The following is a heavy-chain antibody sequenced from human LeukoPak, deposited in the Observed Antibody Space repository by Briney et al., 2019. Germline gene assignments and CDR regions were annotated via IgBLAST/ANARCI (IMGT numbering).Heavy chain of an antibody. CDR2: INPNSGGT. CDR3: ARDGQEYCSGGSCYSLWFDY. D-gene: IGHD2-15*01. J-gene: IGHJ4*02. CDR1: GYTFTGYY. Sequence: ASVKVSCKASGYTFTGYYMHWLRQAPGQGLEWMGWINPNSGGTNYAQKFQGRVTMTRDTSISTAYMELSRLRSDDTAVYYCARDGQEYCSGGSCYSLWFDYWGQGTLVTVSS. V-gene: IGHV1-2*02.